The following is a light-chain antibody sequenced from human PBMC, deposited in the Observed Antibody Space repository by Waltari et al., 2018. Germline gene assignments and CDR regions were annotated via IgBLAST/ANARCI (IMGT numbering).Light chain of an antibody. CDR3: QPHGSSRT. CDR2: GAS. V-gene: IGKV3-20*01. J-gene: IGKJ1*01. CDR1: QSVTSTS. Sequence: DIVAPQSPGTLSLSPGERATLSCRASQSVTSTSVAWYQQKRGHAPRLLIYGASSRATGIPDRFSGSASGTDFTLTISRLEPEDVAVYYCQPHGSSRTFGQGTRVEIK.